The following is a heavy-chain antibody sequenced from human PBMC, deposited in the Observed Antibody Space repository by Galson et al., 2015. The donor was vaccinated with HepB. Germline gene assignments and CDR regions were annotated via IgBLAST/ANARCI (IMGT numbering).Heavy chain of an antibody. V-gene: IGHV3-30*04. J-gene: IGHJ6*02. CDR2: ISYDGSNK. Sequence: SLRLSCAASGFTFSSYAMHWVRQAPGKGLEWVAVISYDGSNKYYADSVKGRFTISRDNSKNTLYLQMNSLRAEDTAVYYCARNFWPYYGMDVWGQGTTVTVSS. CDR1: GFTFSSYA. D-gene: IGHD3-3*01. CDR3: ARNFWPYYGMDV.